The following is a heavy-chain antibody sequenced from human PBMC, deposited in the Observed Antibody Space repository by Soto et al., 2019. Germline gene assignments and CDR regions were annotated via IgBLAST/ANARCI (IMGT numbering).Heavy chain of an antibody. V-gene: IGHV1-58*01. J-gene: IGHJ4*02. CDR1: GFTFSSSA. Sequence: ASVKVSCKTSGFTFSSSAVHWVRQARGHRLQWIGWIDVGSGNANYAQMLQERVTISRDMSTSTAYMELSSLRSEDTAVYYCARDVIRTYYYDSSGYYYSDYWGQGTLVTVSS. D-gene: IGHD3-22*01. CDR2: IDVGSGNA. CDR3: ARDVIRTYYYDSSGYYYSDY.